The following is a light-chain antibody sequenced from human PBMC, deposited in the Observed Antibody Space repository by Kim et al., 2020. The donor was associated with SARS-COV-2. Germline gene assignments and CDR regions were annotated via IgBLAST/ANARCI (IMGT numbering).Light chain of an antibody. CDR1: DIGSKS. CDR3: QVWETFSDHPM. V-gene: IGLV3-21*01. CDR2: YDD. J-gene: IGLJ3*02. Sequence: APGKTAKITCGGNDIGSKSVHWYQRRPGQAPVLVIYYDDGRPARIPERFSGSNSGNTATLTISRVEAGDEADYYCQVWETFSDHPMFGGGTQLTVL.